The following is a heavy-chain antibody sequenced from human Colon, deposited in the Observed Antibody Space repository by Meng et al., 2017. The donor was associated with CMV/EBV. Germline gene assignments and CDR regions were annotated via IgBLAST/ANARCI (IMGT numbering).Heavy chain of an antibody. CDR1: GFTISNNY. J-gene: IGHJ4*02. CDR3: AKDPPDY. Sequence: GESLKISCAASGFTISNNYMTWVRQAPGKGLEWVSVIYSAGSTYYADSVKGRFTISRDNSKNTLYLQMNSLRAEDTAVYYCAKDPPDYWGQGTLVTVSS. V-gene: IGHV3-53*01. CDR2: IYSAGST.